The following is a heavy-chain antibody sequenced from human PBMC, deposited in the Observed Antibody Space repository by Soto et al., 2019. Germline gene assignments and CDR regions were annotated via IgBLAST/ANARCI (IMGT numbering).Heavy chain of an antibody. Sequence: SLKVSCKASGGTFSSYAISWVRQAPGQGLEWMGGIIPIFGTANYAQKFQGRVTITADESTSTAYMELSSLRSEDTAVYYCARAWVDSSGYYYVGCCAFDIWGQGTMVTVSS. V-gene: IGHV1-69*13. CDR1: GGTFSSYA. CDR2: IIPIFGTA. CDR3: ARAWVDSSGYYYVGCCAFDI. J-gene: IGHJ3*02. D-gene: IGHD3-22*01.